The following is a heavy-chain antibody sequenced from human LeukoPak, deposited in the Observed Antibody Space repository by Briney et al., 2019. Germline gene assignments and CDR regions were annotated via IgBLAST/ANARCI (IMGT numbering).Heavy chain of an antibody. CDR2: INPNSGGT. V-gene: IGHV1-2*02. Sequence: ASVKVSCKASGYTFTGYYMHWVRQAPGQGLEWMGWINPNSGGTNYAQKFQGRVTMTRDTSISTAYMELSRLRSDDTAVCYCARDFPPGDIVVVPAATRDYWGQGTLVTVSS. CDR3: ARDFPPGDIVVVPAATRDY. D-gene: IGHD2-2*01. CDR1: GYTFTGYY. J-gene: IGHJ4*02.